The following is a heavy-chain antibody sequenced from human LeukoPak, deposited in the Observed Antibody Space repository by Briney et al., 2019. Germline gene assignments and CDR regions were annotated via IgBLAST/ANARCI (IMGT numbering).Heavy chain of an antibody. CDR2: IKQDGSDK. Sequence: PGGSLRLSCAASGFTFSSYWMSWVRQAPGKGLEWVANIKQDGSDKHYVDSVKGRFTISRDNAKNSLFLQMNSLRAEDTAVYYCARDGGSGWTHDYWGQGTLVTVSS. D-gene: IGHD6-19*01. V-gene: IGHV3-7*01. CDR3: ARDGGSGWTHDY. CDR1: GFTFSSYW. J-gene: IGHJ4*02.